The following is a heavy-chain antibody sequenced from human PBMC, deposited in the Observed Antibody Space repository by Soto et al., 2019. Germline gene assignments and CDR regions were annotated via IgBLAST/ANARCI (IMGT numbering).Heavy chain of an antibody. CDR2: ISWNSGSI. CDR3: AKDIPYRPDIVATMGGNAFDI. CDR1: GFTFDDYA. J-gene: IGHJ3*02. V-gene: IGHV3-9*01. D-gene: IGHD5-12*01. Sequence: GGSLRLSCAASGFTFDDYAMHWVRQAPGKGLEWVSGISWNSGSIGYADSVKGRFTISRDNAKNSLYLQMNSLRAEDTALYYCAKDIPYRPDIVATMGGNAFDIWGQGTMVTVSS.